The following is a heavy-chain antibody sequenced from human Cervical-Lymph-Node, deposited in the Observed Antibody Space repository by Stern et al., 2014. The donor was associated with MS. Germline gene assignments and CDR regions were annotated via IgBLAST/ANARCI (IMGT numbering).Heavy chain of an antibody. CDR1: GFSISTSGGS. D-gene: IGHD6-13*01. CDR3: VHRRMDSSCNIIDH. J-gene: IGHJ4*02. Sequence: QVTLRESGPTLVKPTQTLTLTCTFSGFSISTSGGSVGWIRQPPGKALEWLVLMYWDGDKRYSPSLKSRLTVTKDTSKNQVVLTMTNVDPVDTATYYCVHRRMDSSCNIIDHWGQGTLVTVSS. V-gene: IGHV2-5*02. CDR2: MYWDGDK.